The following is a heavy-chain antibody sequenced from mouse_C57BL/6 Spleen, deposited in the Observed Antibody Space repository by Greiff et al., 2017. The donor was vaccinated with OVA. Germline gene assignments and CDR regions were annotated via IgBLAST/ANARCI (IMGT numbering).Heavy chain of an antibody. CDR2: IYPSDSET. D-gene: IGHD1-3*01. Sequence: QVQLQQPGAELVRPGSSVKLSCKASGYTFTSYWMDWVKQRPGQGLEWIGNIYPSDSETNYNQKFKDQATLTVDKSSSTAYMQLRSLTSEDSAVYYCASGETKLRFWGQGTPLTVPS. CDR3: ASGETKLRF. CDR1: GYTFTSYW. V-gene: IGHV1-61*01. J-gene: IGHJ2*01.